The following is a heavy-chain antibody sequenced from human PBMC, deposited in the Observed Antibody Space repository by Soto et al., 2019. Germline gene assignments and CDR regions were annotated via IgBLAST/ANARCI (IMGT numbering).Heavy chain of an antibody. J-gene: IGHJ4*02. CDR2: ISSTGGSA. CDR3: AKAPRLWFGTYYFDY. V-gene: IGHV3-23*01. D-gene: IGHD3-10*01. Sequence: EVQLLESGGGLVEPGGSLRLSCAASGFTFSTYAMIWVRQAPGKGLEWVSAISSTGGSAYYADSVRGRFTISRDNSKNTLSLQMNSLRAEDTAVYYCAKAPRLWFGTYYFDYWGQGTLVTVSS. CDR1: GFTFSTYA.